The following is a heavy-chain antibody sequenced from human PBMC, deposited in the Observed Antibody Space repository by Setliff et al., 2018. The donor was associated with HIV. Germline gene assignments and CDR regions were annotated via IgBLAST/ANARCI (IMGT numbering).Heavy chain of an antibody. J-gene: IGHJ3*01. Sequence: GGSLRLSCAASGFPFSVHGMHWVRQSPGKGREWLAVIWYDGGTKYYADSLQGRFTISRDDSKNSVYLQVNTLGAEDTAVYYWARGQFRLRPDSLDLWGQGTLVTVSS. V-gene: IGHV3-33*01. D-gene: IGHD2-21*01. CDR2: IWYDGGTK. CDR1: GFPFSVHG. CDR3: ARGQFRLRPDSLDL.